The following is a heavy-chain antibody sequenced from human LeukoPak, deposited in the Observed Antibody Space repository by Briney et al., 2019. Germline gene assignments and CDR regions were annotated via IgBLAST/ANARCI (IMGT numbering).Heavy chain of an antibody. CDR3: ARTIAVAGPYNWFDP. Sequence: PSETLSLTCTVSGGSISSYYWSWIRQPPGKGLEWIGYIYYSGSTNCNPSPKSRVTISVDTSKNQFSLKLSSVTAADTAVYYCARTIAVAGPYNWFDPWGQGTLVTVSS. CDR1: GGSISSYY. V-gene: IGHV4-59*01. J-gene: IGHJ5*02. CDR2: IYYSGST. D-gene: IGHD6-19*01.